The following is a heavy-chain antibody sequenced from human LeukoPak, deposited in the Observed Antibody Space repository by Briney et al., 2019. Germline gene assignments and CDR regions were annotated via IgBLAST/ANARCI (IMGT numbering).Heavy chain of an antibody. CDR2: IKQDGSEI. J-gene: IGHJ4*02. Sequence: GGSLRLSCAASGFSFSSFWMTWVRQTPGRGLEWVANIKQDGSEIYYVDSLKGRFIISRDNAKSSLYLQMNSLRAEDAAVYYCARSLGYCSGGSCYPFDCWGQGTLVTVSS. CDR1: GFSFSSFW. D-gene: IGHD2-15*01. CDR3: ARSLGYCSGGSCYPFDC. V-gene: IGHV3-7*04.